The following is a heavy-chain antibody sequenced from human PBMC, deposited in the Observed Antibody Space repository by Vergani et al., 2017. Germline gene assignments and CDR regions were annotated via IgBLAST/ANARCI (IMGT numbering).Heavy chain of an antibody. CDR1: GGSINSHNYY. CDR3: AIGSCLGGSCYKPLFDY. D-gene: IGHD2-15*01. Sequence: QVQLQESGPGLVKPSQTLSLTCTVSGGSINSHNYYWSWIRQPAGKGLEWIGRIHTSGSTNYNPSLKSRVTMSDDTSMNQFSLNLTSVTAADTAVYFCAIGSCLGGSCYKPLFDYGGQGILVTVSS. V-gene: IGHV4-61*02. J-gene: IGHJ4*02. CDR2: IHTSGST.